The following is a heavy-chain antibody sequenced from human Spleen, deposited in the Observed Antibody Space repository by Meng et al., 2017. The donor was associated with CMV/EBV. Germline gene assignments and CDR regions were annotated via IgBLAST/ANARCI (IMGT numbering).Heavy chain of an antibody. D-gene: IGHD6-19*01. V-gene: IGHV4-34*01. CDR2: INHSGRT. J-gene: IGHJ4*02. CDR3: ARGPPLGAVAGYFDF. CDR1: GGSVSGYF. Sequence: SETLSLTCSVSGGSVSGYFWSWIRQPPGKGLEWIGEINHSGRTNYRPSLKSRVTMSVDTSNNHFSLRLTSVTAADTAVYYCARGPPLGAVAGYFDFWGQGTRVTVSS.